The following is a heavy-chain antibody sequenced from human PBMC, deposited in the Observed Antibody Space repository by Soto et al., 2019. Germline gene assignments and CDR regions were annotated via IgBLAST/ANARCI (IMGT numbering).Heavy chain of an antibody. V-gene: IGHV3-7*03. CDR1: GFTFSSYG. Sequence: GSLRLSCAASGFTFSSYGMHWVRQAPGKGLEWVANIKQDGSEKYYVDSVKGRFTISRDNAKNSLYLQMNSLRAEDTAVYYCARDFDYGDYQYFDYWGQGTLVTVSS. J-gene: IGHJ4*02. D-gene: IGHD4-17*01. CDR2: IKQDGSEK. CDR3: ARDFDYGDYQYFDY.